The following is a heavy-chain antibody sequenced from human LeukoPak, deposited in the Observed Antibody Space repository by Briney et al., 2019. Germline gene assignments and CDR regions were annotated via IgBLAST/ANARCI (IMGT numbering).Heavy chain of an antibody. V-gene: IGHV3-23*01. J-gene: IGHJ5*02. CDR2: ISASGSST. Sequence: GGSLRLSCTAYGFTFSSFAMSWVRQAAGKRLEWVSTISASGSSTYYADSVKGRFTISRDNSKNTLSLQMNSLRVEDTAEYYCAKDRTFSGSSDNNWFDPWGQGTLVTVSS. CDR1: GFTFSSFA. D-gene: IGHD1-26*01. CDR3: AKDRTFSGSSDNNWFDP.